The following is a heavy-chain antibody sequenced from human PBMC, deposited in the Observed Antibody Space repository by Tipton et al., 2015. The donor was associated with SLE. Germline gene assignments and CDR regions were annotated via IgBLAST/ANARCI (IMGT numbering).Heavy chain of an antibody. CDR3: ARERGTVVKSFRRDV. V-gene: IGHV1-69*01. Sequence: QVQLVQSGPEVKKPGSSVKLSCKASGGNFNKYAISWVRQAPGQGLEWMGGIIPHFGPPQYAQKFQGRVTINTDESATTVSMEVSSLTSEDAAVYYCARERGTVVKSFRRDVWGRGTTVIVSS. CDR2: IIPHFGPP. J-gene: IGHJ6*04. CDR1: GGNFNKYA. D-gene: IGHD3-16*01.